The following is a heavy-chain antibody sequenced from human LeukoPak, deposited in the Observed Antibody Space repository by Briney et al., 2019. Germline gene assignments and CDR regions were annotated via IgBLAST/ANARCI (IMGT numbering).Heavy chain of an antibody. V-gene: IGHV3-23*01. J-gene: IGHJ5*02. CDR1: RFTFSSHA. CDR3: SKNPYSDGSHWFDP. CDR2: VSYNDVNT. D-gene: IGHD5-18*01. Sequence: GGSLRLSCSASRFTFSSHAMSWVRQAPGEGLEWVPTVSYNDVNTYYADSVKGRFFISRDNSRNTLYLQMNSLRAEDTAIYYCSKNPYSDGSHWFDPWGQGTLVTVSS.